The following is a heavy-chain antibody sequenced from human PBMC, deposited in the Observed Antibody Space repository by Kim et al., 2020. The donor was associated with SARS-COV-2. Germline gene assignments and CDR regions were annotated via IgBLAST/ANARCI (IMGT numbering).Heavy chain of an antibody. CDR1: GFTFSTYR. CDR2: ISTGSNQI. Sequence: GGSLRLSCAASGFTFSTYRMNWVRQAPGKGLEWVSSISTGSNQIYYADSMKGRLTISRDNARNSLYLQMNSLTAEDTAVYYCARGPDYYDGTYGYCGMDVWGQGTTVTFSS. D-gene: IGHD3-22*01. J-gene: IGHJ6*02. CDR3: ARGPDYYDGTYGYCGMDV. V-gene: IGHV3-21*01.